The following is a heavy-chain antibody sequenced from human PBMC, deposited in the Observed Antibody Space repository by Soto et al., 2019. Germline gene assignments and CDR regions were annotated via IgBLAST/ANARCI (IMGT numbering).Heavy chain of an antibody. CDR1: GGTFSSYA. Sequence: QVQLVQSGAEVKKPGSSVKVSCKASGGTFSSYAISWVRQAPGQGLEWMGGIIPIFGTANYAQKFQGRVTITADESTSTAYMERSSRRSEDTAVYYCARDSTEYCGGDCYSSWFDPWGQGTLVTVSS. D-gene: IGHD2-21*02. J-gene: IGHJ5*02. CDR2: IIPIFGTA. V-gene: IGHV1-69*12. CDR3: ARDSTEYCGGDCYSSWFDP.